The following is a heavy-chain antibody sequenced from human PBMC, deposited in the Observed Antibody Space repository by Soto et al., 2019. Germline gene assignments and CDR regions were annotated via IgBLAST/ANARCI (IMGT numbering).Heavy chain of an antibody. CDR3: TRDQHPPDYDILTATKGYFDY. CDR2: IRSKAYGGTT. D-gene: IGHD3-9*01. Sequence: GGSLRLSCTASGFTFGDYAMSWFRQAPGKGLEWVGFIRSKAYGGTTEYAASVKGRFTISRDDSKSIAYLQMNSLKTEDTAVYYCTRDQHPPDYDILTATKGYFDYWGQGTLVTVSS. CDR1: GFTFGDYA. J-gene: IGHJ4*02. V-gene: IGHV3-49*03.